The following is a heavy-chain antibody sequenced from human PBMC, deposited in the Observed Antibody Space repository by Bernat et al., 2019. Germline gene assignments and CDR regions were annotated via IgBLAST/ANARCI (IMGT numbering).Heavy chain of an antibody. V-gene: IGHV1-69*01. D-gene: IGHD2-15*01. Sequence: QVQLVQSGAEVKKPGSSVKVSCKASGGTFSSYAISWVRQAPEQGLEWMGGIIPIFGTANYAQKFQGRVTITADESTSTAYMELSSLRSEDTAVYYCARGYCSGGSCYYRAFDIWGQGTMVTVSS. CDR1: GGTFSSYA. CDR3: ARGYCSGGSCYYRAFDI. J-gene: IGHJ3*02. CDR2: IIPIFGTA.